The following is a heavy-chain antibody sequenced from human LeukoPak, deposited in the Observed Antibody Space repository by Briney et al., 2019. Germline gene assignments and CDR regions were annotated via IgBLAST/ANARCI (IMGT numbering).Heavy chain of an antibody. CDR2: IYPGDSDT. CDR1: GYSFTSYW. D-gene: IGHD6-13*01. V-gene: IGHV5-51*01. CDR3: ARQYSSSWYLDAFDI. J-gene: IGHJ3*02. Sequence: GESLKISCKGSGYSFTSYWIGWVRQMPGKGLEWMGIIYPGDSDTRYSPSFQGQVTISADKSISTAYLQWSSLKASDTAMYYRARQYSSSWYLDAFDIWGQGTMVTVSS.